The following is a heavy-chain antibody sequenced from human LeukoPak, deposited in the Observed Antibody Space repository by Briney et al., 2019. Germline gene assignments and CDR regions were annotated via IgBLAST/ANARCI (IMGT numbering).Heavy chain of an antibody. CDR2: INHSGST. Sequence: PSETLSLTCTVSGGSISSSSYYWGWIRQPPGKGLEWIGEINHSGSTNYNPSLKSRVTISVDTSKNQFSLKLSSVTAADTAVYYCARDGYSSGWYDPAPNTKRNNWFDPWGQGTLVTVSS. CDR3: ARDGYSSGWYDPAPNTKRNNWFDP. D-gene: IGHD6-19*01. J-gene: IGHJ5*02. V-gene: IGHV4-39*07. CDR1: GGSISSSSYY.